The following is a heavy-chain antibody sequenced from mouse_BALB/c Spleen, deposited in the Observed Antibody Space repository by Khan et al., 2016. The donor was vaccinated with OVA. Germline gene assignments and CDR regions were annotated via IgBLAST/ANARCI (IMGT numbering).Heavy chain of an antibody. Sequence: QIQLQQSGAELARPGASVKMSCKASGYTFTSYTMHWVKQRPGQGLEWIGYINPSSGYTKYNQKSKDKATLTADKSSSTAYMQLSRRTSEDSAVYCCARTHERWGQGTTLTVSS. V-gene: IGHV1-4*01. CDR3: ARTHER. J-gene: IGHJ2*01. CDR1: GYTFTSYT. CDR2: INPSSGYT.